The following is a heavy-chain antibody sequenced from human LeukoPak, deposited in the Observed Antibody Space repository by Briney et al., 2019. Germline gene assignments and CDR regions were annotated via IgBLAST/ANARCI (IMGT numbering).Heavy chain of an antibody. Sequence: SETLSPTCAVYGGSFSGYYWSWIRQPPGKGLEWIGEINHSGSTNYNPSLKSRVTISVDTSKNQFSLRLSSVTAADTAVYYCARGGYCSGGSCKRPTYWGQGTLVTVSS. CDR1: GGSFSGYY. CDR2: INHSGST. CDR3: ARGGYCSGGSCKRPTY. V-gene: IGHV4-34*01. D-gene: IGHD2-15*01. J-gene: IGHJ4*02.